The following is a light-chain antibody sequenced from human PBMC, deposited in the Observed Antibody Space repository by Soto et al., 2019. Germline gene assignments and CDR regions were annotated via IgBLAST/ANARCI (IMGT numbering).Light chain of an antibody. CDR2: GAS. J-gene: IGKJ3*01. V-gene: IGKV3-15*01. CDR1: QSISSN. CDR3: QQYNNWPFT. Sequence: ERVMTQSPATLSVSPGERATLSCRASQSISSNLAWYQQKPGQAPRLLIYGASTRATGIPARFSGSGSGTEFTLTISSLQSEDFAVYYCQQYNNWPFTFGHGTKVDI.